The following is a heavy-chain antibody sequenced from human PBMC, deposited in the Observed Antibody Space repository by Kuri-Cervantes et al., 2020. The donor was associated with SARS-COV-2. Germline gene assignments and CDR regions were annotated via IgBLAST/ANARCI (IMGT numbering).Heavy chain of an antibody. V-gene: IGHV1-46*01. CDR1: GYTFTSYY. D-gene: IGHD2-2*01. CDR2: INPSGGST. Sequence: ASVKVSCKASGYTFTSYYMHWVRQAPGQGLEWMGIINPSGGSTSYAQKFQGRVTMTRDTSTSTVHMELSSLRSEDTAVYYCARGAPIVVVPAAKGDDAFDIWGQGTMVTVSS. J-gene: IGHJ3*02. CDR3: ARGAPIVVVPAAKGDDAFDI.